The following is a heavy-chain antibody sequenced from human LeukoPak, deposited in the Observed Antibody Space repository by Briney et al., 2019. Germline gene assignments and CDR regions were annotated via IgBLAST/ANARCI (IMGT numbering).Heavy chain of an antibody. CDR1: GGSISSYY. CDR2: IYDSGST. J-gene: IGHJ4*02. V-gene: IGHV4-59*08. Sequence: SETLSLTCTVSGGSISSYYWSWIRQPPGKGLEWIGYIYDSGSTNYNPSLKSRVTISVDTSKNQFSLKLSSVTAADTAVYYCARGTVTTMAYYFDYWGQGTLVTVSS. CDR3: ARGTVTTMAYYFDY. D-gene: IGHD4-11*01.